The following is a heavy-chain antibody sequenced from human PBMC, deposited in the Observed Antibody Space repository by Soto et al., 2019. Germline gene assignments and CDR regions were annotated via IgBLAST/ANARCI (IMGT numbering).Heavy chain of an antibody. CDR3: AKTGQHCSATTCYEFYFDY. D-gene: IGHD2-2*01. J-gene: IGHJ4*02. Sequence: SETLSLTCTVSGGSITNTNWWSWVRQPPGKGLEGLGAIFHAGSTNYNPSLKSRITMSADKCENRFSLNLTSVTAADTAVYYCAKTGQHCSATTCYEFYFDYWGQGTLVTVSS. CDR2: IFHAGST. V-gene: IGHV4-4*02. CDR1: GGSITNTNW.